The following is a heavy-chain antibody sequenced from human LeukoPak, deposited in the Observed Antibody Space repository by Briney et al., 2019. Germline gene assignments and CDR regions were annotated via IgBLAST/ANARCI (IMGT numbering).Heavy chain of an antibody. CDR3: ARGASYYDSSGPLVDAFDI. Sequence: GASVKVSCKASGYTFTSYDINWVRQATGQGLEWMGWMNPNSGNTGYAQKFQGRVTITRNTSISTAYMELSSLRSEDTAVYYCARGASYYDSSGPLVDAFDIWGQGTMVTVSS. V-gene: IGHV1-8*03. CDR1: GYTFTSYD. J-gene: IGHJ3*02. D-gene: IGHD3-22*01. CDR2: MNPNSGNT.